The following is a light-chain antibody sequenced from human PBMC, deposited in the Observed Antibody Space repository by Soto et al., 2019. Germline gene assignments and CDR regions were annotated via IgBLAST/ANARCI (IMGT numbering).Light chain of an antibody. CDR1: QGVSKY. V-gene: IGKV1-39*01. Sequence: DIQLTQSPSSLSALVGDRVTITCRGSQGVSKYLNWYHQKPGRATMLVIYATSNLQHGVPSRFSGNGSGPNFTLTIASLQPDDLGTYYCQRTYSSPWTFGQGTRVAI. CDR2: ATS. J-gene: IGKJ1*01. CDR3: QRTYSSPWT.